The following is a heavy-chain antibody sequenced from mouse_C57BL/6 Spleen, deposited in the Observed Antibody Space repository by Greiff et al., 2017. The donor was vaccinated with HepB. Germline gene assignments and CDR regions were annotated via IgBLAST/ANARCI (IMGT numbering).Heavy chain of an antibody. CDR3: ARYGSSYEGYFDY. D-gene: IGHD1-1*01. Sequence: EVKLLESGPGLVKPSQSLSLTCSVTGYSITSGYYWNWIRQFPGNKLEWMGYISYDGSNNYNPSLKNRISITRDTSKNQFFLKLNSVTNEDTATYYCARYGSSYEGYFDYWGQGTTLTVSS. CDR1: GYSITSGYY. J-gene: IGHJ2*01. V-gene: IGHV3-6*01. CDR2: ISYDGSN.